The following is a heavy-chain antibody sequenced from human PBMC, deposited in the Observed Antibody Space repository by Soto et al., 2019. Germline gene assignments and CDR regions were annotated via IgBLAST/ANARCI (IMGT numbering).Heavy chain of an antibody. CDR2: INPSGGST. J-gene: IGHJ6*03. CDR3: ARDQGCSGGSCYSFLYYYMDV. V-gene: IGHV1-46*03. Sequence: ASVKGSCKASGYTFTRHHMPWGGQAPGQRVEWMGIINPSGGSTSYAQKFQGRVTMTRDTSTSTVYMELSSLRSGDTAVYYCARDQGCSGGSCYSFLYYYMDVWGKGTTVTVSS. CDR1: GYTFTRHH. D-gene: IGHD2-15*01.